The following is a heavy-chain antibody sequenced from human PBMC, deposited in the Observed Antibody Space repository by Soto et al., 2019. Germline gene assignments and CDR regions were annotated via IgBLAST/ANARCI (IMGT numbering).Heavy chain of an antibody. Sequence: GGSLRLSCAASEFTFTDFALSWFRQAPGTGLEWVSSITASGGSAYYADSVKGRFTISRDNSRDTLFLQMNSLRAEDTATYYCAKGPRDSSGWGPQYFQHWGQGTLVTVSS. D-gene: IGHD6-19*01. CDR1: EFTFTDFA. J-gene: IGHJ1*01. V-gene: IGHV3-23*01. CDR2: ITASGGSA. CDR3: AKGPRDSSGWGPQYFQH.